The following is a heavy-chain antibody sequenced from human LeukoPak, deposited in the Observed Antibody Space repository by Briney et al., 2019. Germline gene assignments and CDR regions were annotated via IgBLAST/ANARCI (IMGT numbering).Heavy chain of an antibody. CDR1: GFSFSTSC. J-gene: IGHJ4*02. CDR3: VRDGDDWNDFDH. V-gene: IGHV3-7*01. Sequence: GGSLRLSCAASGFSFSTSCMTWVRQAPGKGLEWVANIRRDGGEIYYMDSVKGRFAISRDNAKNSLYLQVNSLRVEDTAVYYCVRDGDDWNDFDHWGQGTLVTVSS. CDR2: IRRDGGEI. D-gene: IGHD1-1*01.